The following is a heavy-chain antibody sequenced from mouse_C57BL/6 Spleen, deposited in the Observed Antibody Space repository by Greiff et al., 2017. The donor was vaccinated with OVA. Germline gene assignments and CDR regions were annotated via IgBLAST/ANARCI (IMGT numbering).Heavy chain of an antibody. CDR2: IYPSDSET. D-gene: IGHD6-1*01. CDR3: ARRGVCYPFAY. J-gene: IGHJ3*01. V-gene: IGHV1-61*01. CDR1: GYTFTSSW. Sequence: QVHLQQPGPELVRPGSSVKLSCKASGYTFTSSWMDWVKQRPGQGLEWIGNIYPSDSETHYNQKFKDKATLTVDKSSSTAYMQLSSLTSEDSAVYYCARRGVCYPFAYWGQGTLVTVSA.